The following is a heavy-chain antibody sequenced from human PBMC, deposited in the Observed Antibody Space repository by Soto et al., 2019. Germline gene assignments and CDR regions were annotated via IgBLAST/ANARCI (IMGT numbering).Heavy chain of an antibody. D-gene: IGHD6-13*01. J-gene: IGHJ6*02. CDR1: GGSFSRYA. V-gene: IGHV1-69*12. Sequence: QVQLVQSGAEVKKPGSSVKVSCKASGGSFSRYAISWGRQAPGQGLEWMGGIIPIFGTADYAKKFQGRVTITADESTSTAYMELSSLRSEDTAVYYCASLIAAAGPPHSPRYYYGMDVWGQGTTVTVSS. CDR2: IIPIFGTA. CDR3: ASLIAAAGPPHSPRYYYGMDV.